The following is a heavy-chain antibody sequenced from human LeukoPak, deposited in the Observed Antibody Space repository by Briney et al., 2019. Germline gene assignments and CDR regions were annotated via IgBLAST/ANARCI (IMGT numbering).Heavy chain of an antibody. V-gene: IGHV3-9*01. CDR1: GFTFDDYA. CDR2: ISWNSGSI. CDR3: ARDGGANGY. D-gene: IGHD3-16*01. Sequence: PGGSLRLSCAASGFTFDDYAMHWVRQAPGKGLEWVSGISWNSGSIGYADSVKGRFTISRDNAKNSLYLQMNSLRAEDTAVYYCARDGGANGYWGQGTLVTVSS. J-gene: IGHJ4*02.